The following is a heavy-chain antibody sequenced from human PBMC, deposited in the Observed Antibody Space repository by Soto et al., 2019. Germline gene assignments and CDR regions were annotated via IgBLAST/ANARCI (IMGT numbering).Heavy chain of an antibody. V-gene: IGHV3-23*01. CDR1: GFTFSTYA. CDR3: AKDQMTTVTTFDY. Sequence: EVLLLESGGGLVQPGGSLRLSCAASGFTFSTYAMSWVRQAPGKGLEWVSAIGGGGGFTYYADSVKGRFTTSRDNSRDTLYLQMDSLRAEDTAVYYCAKDQMTTVTTFDYWGQGTLVTVSS. D-gene: IGHD4-17*01. CDR2: IGGGGGFT. J-gene: IGHJ4*02.